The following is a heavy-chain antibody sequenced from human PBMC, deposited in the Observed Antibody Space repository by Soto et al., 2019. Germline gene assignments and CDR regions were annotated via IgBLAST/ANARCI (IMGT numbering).Heavy chain of an antibody. J-gene: IGHJ4*02. CDR2: IYYSGST. CDR3: AREESYLKTFDY. CDR1: GGSISSGDYY. Sequence: QVQLQESGPGLVKPSQTLSLTCTVSGGSISSGDYYWSWIRQPPGKGLEWIGYIYYSGSTYYNPSPKNPVTITADTSKNQFSLTLSSVTAADTAVYYCAREESYLKTFDYWGQGTLVTVSS. V-gene: IGHV4-30-4*01. D-gene: IGHD1-26*01.